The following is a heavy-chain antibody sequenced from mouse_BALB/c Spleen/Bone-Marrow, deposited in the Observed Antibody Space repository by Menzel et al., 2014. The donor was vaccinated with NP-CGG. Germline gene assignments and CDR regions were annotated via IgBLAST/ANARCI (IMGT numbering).Heavy chain of an antibody. J-gene: IGHJ1*01. CDR1: GFTFSSFG. V-gene: IGHV5-17*02. CDR2: ISSGSTSI. Sequence: EVHLVESGGGLVQPGGSRKLSCAASGFTFSSFGMHWVRQASERGLEWVAYISSGSTSIFYSDTVRGRFTISRDNPKNTLFLQMTSLTSEDTAMYYCARGGNWDDFDVWGAGTTVTVSS. D-gene: IGHD4-1*01. CDR3: ARGGNWDDFDV.